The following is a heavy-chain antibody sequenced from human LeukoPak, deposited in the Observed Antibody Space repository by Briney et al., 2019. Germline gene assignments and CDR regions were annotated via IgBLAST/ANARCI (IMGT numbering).Heavy chain of an antibody. CDR2: IYYSGST. V-gene: IGHV4-39*07. CDR1: GGSISSSSYY. CDR3: ARRGASGSYGTIDY. D-gene: IGHD1-26*01. J-gene: IGHJ4*02. Sequence: SETLSLTCTVSGGSISSSSYYWGWIRQPPGKGLEWIGSIYYSGSTYYNPSLKSRVTISVDTSKNQFSLKLSPVTAADTAVYYCARRGASGSYGTIDYWGQGTLVTVSS.